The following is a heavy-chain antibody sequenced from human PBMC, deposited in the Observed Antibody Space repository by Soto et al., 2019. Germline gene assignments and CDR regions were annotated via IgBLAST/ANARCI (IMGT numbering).Heavy chain of an antibody. CDR2: IDPSDSYT. CDR3: AKYDSSGSDP. Sequence: HGESLKISCQGSGYSSTSYWISWVRQMPGKGLEWMGRIDPSDSYTNYSPSFQGHVTISADKSIGTAYLQWSSLKASDTAMYYCAKYDSSGSDPWGQGTLVTVSS. D-gene: IGHD3-22*01. V-gene: IGHV5-10-1*01. J-gene: IGHJ5*02. CDR1: GYSSTSYW.